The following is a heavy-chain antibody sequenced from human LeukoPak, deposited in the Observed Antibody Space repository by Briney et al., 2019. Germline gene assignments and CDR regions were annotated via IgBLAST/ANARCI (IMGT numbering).Heavy chain of an antibody. CDR1: GFTFSNYW. Sequence: PGGSLRLSCAASGFTFSNYWMSWVRQAPGKGLEWVANIKGDGSYKYYVDSVKGRFTISRDNAKSSLYLQMNTLIAEDTAVYYCATSSDSSGNDWGQGTLVTVSS. CDR2: IKGDGSYK. V-gene: IGHV3-7*03. D-gene: IGHD3-22*01. CDR3: ATSSDSSGND. J-gene: IGHJ4*02.